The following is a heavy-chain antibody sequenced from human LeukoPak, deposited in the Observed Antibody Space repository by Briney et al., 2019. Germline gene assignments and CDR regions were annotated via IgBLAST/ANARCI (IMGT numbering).Heavy chain of an antibody. Sequence: PGGSLRLSCAASGFTFSSYGMHWVRQAPGKGLEWVAVISYDGSNKYYADSVKGRFTISRDNSKNTLYLQMNSLRAEDTAVYYCAKDGRIYYYGSGSSNWFDPWGQGTLVTVSS. D-gene: IGHD3-10*01. V-gene: IGHV3-30*18. CDR2: ISYDGSNK. CDR1: GFTFSSYG. J-gene: IGHJ5*02. CDR3: AKDGRIYYYGSGSSNWFDP.